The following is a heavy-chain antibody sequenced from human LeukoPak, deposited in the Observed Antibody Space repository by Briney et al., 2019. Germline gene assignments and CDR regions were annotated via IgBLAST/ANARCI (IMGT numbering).Heavy chain of an antibody. V-gene: IGHV3-11*06. Sequence: GGSLRLSCAASGFTFSDYYMSWIRQAPGKGLEWVSYISSSGSYTNYADSVKGRFTISRDNAKNSLYLQMNSLRAEDTGVYCCARAGGSGSYASYWGQGTLVTVSS. CDR1: GFTFSDYY. J-gene: IGHJ4*02. CDR2: ISSSGSYT. D-gene: IGHD3-10*01. CDR3: ARAGGSGSYASY.